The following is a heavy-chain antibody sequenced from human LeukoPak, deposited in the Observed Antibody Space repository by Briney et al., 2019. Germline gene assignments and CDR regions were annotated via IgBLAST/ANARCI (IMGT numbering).Heavy chain of an antibody. CDR1: GFTFSSYS. J-gene: IGHJ6*02. D-gene: IGHD2-2*01. CDR3: ARDRYCSSTSCSNSVFGIYYYYGMDV. Sequence: GGSLRLSCAASGFTFSSYSMNWVRQAPGKGLEWVSSISSSSSYIYYADSVKGRFTISRDNAKNSLYLQMNSLRAEDTAVYYCARDRYCSSTSCSNSVFGIYYYYGMDVWGQGTTVTVSS. CDR2: ISSSSSYI. V-gene: IGHV3-21*01.